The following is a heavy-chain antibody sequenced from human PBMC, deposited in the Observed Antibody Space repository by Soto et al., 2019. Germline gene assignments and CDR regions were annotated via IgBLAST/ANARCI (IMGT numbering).Heavy chain of an antibody. CDR3: ARGDSRVWSYDYPGMHV. CDR2: SSSDGTMS. J-gene: IGHJ6*02. D-gene: IGHD5-18*01. V-gene: IGHV3-74*01. Sequence: EVQVVESGGGLVEPGGSLKLSCAGSGFTLSAYWMHWVRQAPGKGLVWISRSSSDGTMSDYSDSVKGRFTISIDNAKSTVLLEISSLRAEDTAVYYCARGDSRVWSYDYPGMHVWGQGTTVIVAS. CDR1: GFTLSAYW.